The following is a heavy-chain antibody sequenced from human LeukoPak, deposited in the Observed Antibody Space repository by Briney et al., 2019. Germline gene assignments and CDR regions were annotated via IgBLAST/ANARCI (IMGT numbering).Heavy chain of an antibody. V-gene: IGHV1-2*02. CDR2: INPNSGGT. Sequence: ASVKVSCKASGYTFTGYYIHWVRQAPGQGLEWMGWINPNSGGTNYAQKFQGRVAMTRDTSISTAYMELSRLRSDDTAVYYCAKVMGSGQWLVEREDFDIWGQGTMVTVSS. J-gene: IGHJ3*02. D-gene: IGHD6-19*01. CDR3: AKVMGSGQWLVEREDFDI. CDR1: GYTFTGYY.